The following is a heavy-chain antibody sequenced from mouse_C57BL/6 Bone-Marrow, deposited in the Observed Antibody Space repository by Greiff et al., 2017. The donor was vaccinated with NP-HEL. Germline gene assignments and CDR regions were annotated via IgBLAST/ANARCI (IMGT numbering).Heavy chain of an antibody. J-gene: IGHJ4*01. Sequence: VQLKESGPELVKPGASVKIPCKASGYTFTDYNMDWVKQSHGKSLEWIGDINPNNGGTIYNQKFKGKATLTVDKSSSTAYMELRSLTSEDTAVYYCARGMYTYYAMDYWGQGTSVTVSS. CDR1: GYTFTDYN. V-gene: IGHV1-18*01. CDR3: ARGMYTYYAMDY. CDR2: INPNNGGT.